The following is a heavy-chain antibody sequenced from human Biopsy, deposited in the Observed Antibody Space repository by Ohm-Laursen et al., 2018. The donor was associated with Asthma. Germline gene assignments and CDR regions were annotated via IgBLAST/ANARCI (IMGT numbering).Heavy chain of an antibody. CDR3: ARDMNRDGWHFDY. J-gene: IGHJ4*02. Sequence: SLRLSCAASGFTFSTYAMHWVRQAPGKGLEWVAVISYDGSNKYYADSVKGRFTISRDNSKNTLYLQMNSLRGDDTAVYYCARDMNRDGWHFDYWGQGTLVTVSS. D-gene: IGHD5-24*01. CDR1: GFTFSTYA. V-gene: IGHV3-30-3*01. CDR2: ISYDGSNK.